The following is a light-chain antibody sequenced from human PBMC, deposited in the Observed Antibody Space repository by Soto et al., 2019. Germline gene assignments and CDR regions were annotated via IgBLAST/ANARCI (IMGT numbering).Light chain of an antibody. CDR2: YDS. J-gene: IGLJ2*01. CDR1: NIGSKS. V-gene: IGLV3-21*04. CDR3: QVWDSSSDHVV. Sequence: SYELTQPPSVSVAPGKTARITCGGNNIGSKSVLCYQQKPGQAPVLVIYYDSDRPSGIPERFSGSNSGNTATLTISRVEAGEEADYYCQVWDSSSDHVVFGGGTKLTVL.